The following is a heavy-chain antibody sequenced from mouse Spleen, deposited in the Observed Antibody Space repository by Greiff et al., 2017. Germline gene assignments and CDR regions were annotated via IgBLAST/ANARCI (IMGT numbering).Heavy chain of an antibody. CDR2: INPGSGGT. V-gene: IGHV1-54*01. J-gene: IGHJ1*03. CDR1: GYAFTNYL. D-gene: IGHD1-1*01. CDR3: ARIYYGSSYEDWYFDV. Sequence: VQLQQSGAELVRPGTSVKVSCKASGYAFTNYLIEWVKQRPGQGLEWIGVINPGSGGTNYNEKFKGKATLTADKSSSTAYMQLSSLTSEDSAVYFCARIYYGSSYEDWYFDVWGTGTTVTVSS.